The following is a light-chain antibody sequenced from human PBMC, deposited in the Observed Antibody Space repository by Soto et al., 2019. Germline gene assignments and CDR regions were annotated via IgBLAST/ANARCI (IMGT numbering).Light chain of an antibody. CDR3: QQYESLPLT. CDR1: QDINKN. J-gene: IGKJ5*01. Sequence: DIQMTQSPSSLSASVGDRVTITCQSSQDINKNLIWYQQKPGKAPKVLIYDASDLETGVPSRFRGSGSGTGFTFTISSLQPEDFATYYCQQYESLPLTFGQGTRLEI. CDR2: DAS. V-gene: IGKV1-33*01.